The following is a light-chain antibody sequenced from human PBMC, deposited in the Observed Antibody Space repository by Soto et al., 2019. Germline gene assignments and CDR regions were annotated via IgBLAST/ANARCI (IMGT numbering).Light chain of an antibody. CDR2: EVS. CDR3: NSYASSNTFG. CDR1: SRDVGGYNY. J-gene: IGLJ1*01. V-gene: IGLV2-14*01. Sequence: QSALTQPASVSGSPGQSITISCTGTSRDVGGYNYVSWYQHHPGKAPKLMIYEVSNRPSGVSNRFSGSKSDNTASLTISGLQAEDEADYYCNSYASSNTFGFGTGTKLTVL.